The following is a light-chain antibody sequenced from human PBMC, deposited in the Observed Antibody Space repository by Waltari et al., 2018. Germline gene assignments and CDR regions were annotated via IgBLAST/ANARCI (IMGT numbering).Light chain of an antibody. V-gene: IGKV3-20*01. CDR1: QSVNGNY. J-gene: IGKJ2*03. CDR2: GAY. Sequence: EIVLAQSPGTLSLSPWERVTLSCRASQSVNGNYLAWYQQKPGQAPRLLIYGAYSRATGIPDRFSGSGSGTEFSLTISRLEPEDFAVYHCHQYGTTPYSFGQGTKLEIK. CDR3: HQYGTTPYS.